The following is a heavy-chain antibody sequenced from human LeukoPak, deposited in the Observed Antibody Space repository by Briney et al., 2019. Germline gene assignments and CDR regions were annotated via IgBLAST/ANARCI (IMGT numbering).Heavy chain of an antibody. CDR1: GFTFSSYW. CDR2: IKQDGSEK. CDR3: ARVGNYYDSSGYYYREYYSDY. Sequence: GGSLRLSCAASGFTFSSYWMSWVRQAPGKGLEWVANIKQDGSEKYYVDSVKGRFTISRDNAKNSLYLQMNSLRAEDTAVYYCARVGNYYDSSGYYYREYYSDYWGQGTLVTVSS. J-gene: IGHJ4*02. D-gene: IGHD3-22*01. V-gene: IGHV3-7*01.